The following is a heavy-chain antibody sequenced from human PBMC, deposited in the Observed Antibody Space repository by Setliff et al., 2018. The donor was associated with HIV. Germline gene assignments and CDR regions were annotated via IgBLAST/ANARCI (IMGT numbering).Heavy chain of an antibody. J-gene: IGHJ4*02. V-gene: IGHV3-15*01. CDR3: TTAVAQNWYGSGNENY. CDR1: GFTFTNAW. D-gene: IGHD3-10*01. CDR2: IKSKTDGETE. Sequence: LRLSCAASGFTFTNAWMSWVRQAPGKGLEWVGRIKSKTDGETEDYAAPVKGRFTISRDDSRSTLYLQMNSLITEDTAVYYCTTAVAQNWYGSGNENYWGQGTLVTVSS.